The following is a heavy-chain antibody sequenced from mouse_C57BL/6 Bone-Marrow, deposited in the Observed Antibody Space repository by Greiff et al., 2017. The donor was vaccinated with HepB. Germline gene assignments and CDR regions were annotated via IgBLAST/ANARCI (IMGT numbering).Heavy chain of an antibody. J-gene: IGHJ1*03. CDR3: ARHPYYYGSSRWYFDV. CDR1: GYTFTEYT. Sequence: VKLMESGAELVKPGASVKLSCKASGYTFTEYTIHWVKQRSGQGLEWIGWFYPGSGSIKYNEKFKDKATLTADKSSSTVYMELSRLTSEDSAVYFCARHPYYYGSSRWYFDVWGTGTTVTVSS. D-gene: IGHD1-1*01. CDR2: FYPGSGSI. V-gene: IGHV1-62-2*01.